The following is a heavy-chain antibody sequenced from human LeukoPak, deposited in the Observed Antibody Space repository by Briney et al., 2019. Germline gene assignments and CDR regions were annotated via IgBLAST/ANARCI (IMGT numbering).Heavy chain of an antibody. CDR2: IKQDGSDK. J-gene: IGHJ4*02. CDR1: GLTFSSCW. V-gene: IGHV3-7*01. Sequence: PGGSLRLSCAASGLTFSSCWMNWVRQAPGKGLEWVASIKQDGSDKYYVDSVKGRLTISRDNARDSLYLQMNSLRAEDTAVYYCAREGSSWYRSFAYWGQGTLVTVSS. CDR3: AREGSSWYRSFAY. D-gene: IGHD6-13*01.